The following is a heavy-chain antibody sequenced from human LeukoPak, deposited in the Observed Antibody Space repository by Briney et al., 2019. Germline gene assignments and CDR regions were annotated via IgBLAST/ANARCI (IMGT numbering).Heavy chain of an antibody. CDR2: ISDSGGST. D-gene: IGHD3-10*01. Sequence: GGSLRLSCAVSGIALGNYGMSWVRQPPGKGLEWVAGISDSGGSTNYADSVKGRFTISRDTPRNTLYLQMNSLRAEDTAVYFCAKRGVVIRVFLVGFHKEAYYFDSWGQGAMVSVSS. J-gene: IGHJ4*02. V-gene: IGHV3-23*01. CDR3: AKRGVVIRVFLVGFHKEAYYFDS. CDR1: GIALGNYG.